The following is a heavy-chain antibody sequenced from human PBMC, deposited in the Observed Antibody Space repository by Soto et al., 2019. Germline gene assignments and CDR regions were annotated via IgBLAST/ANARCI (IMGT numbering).Heavy chain of an antibody. CDR2: IHADNGNA. CDR1: GYTFSYYN. V-gene: IGHV1-3*01. J-gene: IGHJ2*01. D-gene: IGHD1-1*01. CDR3: ARELDYWYFDL. Sequence: ASVKVSCKGSGYTFSYYNVHWVRQAPGQRLEWMGWIHADNGNAKYSQKFQGRVTITRDPSGNTAYMELSNPRSEDTAVYYCARELDYWYFDLWGRGTLVTVSS.